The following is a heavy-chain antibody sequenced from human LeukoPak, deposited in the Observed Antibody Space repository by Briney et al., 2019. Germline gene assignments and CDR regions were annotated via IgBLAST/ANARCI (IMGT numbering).Heavy chain of an antibody. CDR1: GLSFSSFA. CDR3: ARASWVSSTDAVR. CDR2: IRGNGET. Sequence: GGSLRLSCAASGLSFSSFAMSWVRQGPARGLEWVSSIRGNGETLYADSVKGRFTLSTDSSRNTVYFHLNNLRVEDTAIYYCARASWVSSTDAVRWGQGTLVTVSS. J-gene: IGHJ4*02. V-gene: IGHV3-23*01. D-gene: IGHD2-2*01.